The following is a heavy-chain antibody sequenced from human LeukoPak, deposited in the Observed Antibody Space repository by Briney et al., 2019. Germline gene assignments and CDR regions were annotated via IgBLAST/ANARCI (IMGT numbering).Heavy chain of an antibody. D-gene: IGHD3-22*01. J-gene: IGHJ3*02. CDR2: NYYSGST. V-gene: IGHV4-59*01. CDR1: GGSISSYY. CDR3: ARRANSGFDAFDI. Sequence: PSETLSLTCTVSGGSISSYYWSWIRQPPGKGLEWIGYNYYSGSTNYNPSLKSRVTISVDTSKNQFSLKLSSVTAADTAVYYCARRANSGFDAFDIWGQGTMVTVSS.